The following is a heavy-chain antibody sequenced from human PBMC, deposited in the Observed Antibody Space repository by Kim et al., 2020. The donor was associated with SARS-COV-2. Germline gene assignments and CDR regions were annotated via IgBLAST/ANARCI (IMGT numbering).Heavy chain of an antibody. Sequence: SETLSLTCAVYGGSFSGYYWSWIRQPPGKGLEWIGEINHSGSTNYNPSLKSRVTISVDTSKNQFSLKLSSVTAADTAVYYCARFKHAAEYYYDSSGYYY. V-gene: IGHV4-34*01. CDR3: ARFKHAAEYYYDSSGYYY. CDR2: INHSGST. D-gene: IGHD3-22*01. CDR1: GGSFSGYY. J-gene: IGHJ6*01.